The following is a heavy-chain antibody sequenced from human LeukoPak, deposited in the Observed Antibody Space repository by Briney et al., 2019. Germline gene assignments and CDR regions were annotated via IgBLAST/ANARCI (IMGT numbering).Heavy chain of an antibody. D-gene: IGHD6-19*01. CDR1: GFTFSSYW. J-gene: IGHJ6*02. CDR3: ARDGIRFSGLYGGMDV. Sequence: GGSLRLSCAASGFTFSSYWMSWVRQAPGKGLEWVANIKRDGSERYSVDSVKGRFTISRDNAKNSVYLQMNSLRVEDTAVYYCARDGIRFSGLYGGMDVWGQGTTVTVSS. V-gene: IGHV3-7*01. CDR2: IKRDGSER.